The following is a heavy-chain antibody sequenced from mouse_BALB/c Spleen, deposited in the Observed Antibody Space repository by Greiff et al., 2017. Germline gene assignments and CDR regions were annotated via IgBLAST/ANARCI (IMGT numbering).Heavy chain of an antibody. CDR3: ARPRGSSGYFDD. D-gene: IGHD1-1*01. CDR2: IDPANGNT. J-gene: IGHJ2*01. CDR1: GFNIKDTY. Sequence: EVQLQQSGAELVKPGASVKLSCTASGFNIKDTYMHWVKQRPEQGLEWIGRIDPANGNTKYDPKFQGKATITADTSSNTAYLQLSSLTSEDTAVYYCARPRGSSGYFDDWGQGTTRTVSS. V-gene: IGHV14-3*02.